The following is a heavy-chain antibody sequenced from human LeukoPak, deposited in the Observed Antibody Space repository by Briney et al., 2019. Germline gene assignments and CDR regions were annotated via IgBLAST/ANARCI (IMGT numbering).Heavy chain of an antibody. CDR1: GASVSSASY. D-gene: IGHD1-26*01. J-gene: IGHJ5*02. Sequence: SETLSLTCTVSGASVSSASYWTWIRQPPGKGVEWIAHIYNGVSTNYNPSLKSRVTISVDTSKNQFSLRLNSVTAADTAVYYCARSRAFNSGAFDPWGQGSLVTVSS. CDR2: IYNGVST. CDR3: ARSRAFNSGAFDP. V-gene: IGHV4-61*01.